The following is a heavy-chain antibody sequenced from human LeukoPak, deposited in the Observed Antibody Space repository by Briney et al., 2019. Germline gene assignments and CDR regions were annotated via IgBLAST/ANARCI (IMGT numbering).Heavy chain of an antibody. Sequence: SETLSLTCAVYGGSFSGYYWSWIRQPPGKGLEWIGEINHSGSTNYNPSLKSRVTISVDTSKNQFSLKLSSVTAADTAVYYCASVTRVWEGTTNAFDIWGQGTMVTVSS. D-gene: IGHD1-7*01. CDR1: GGSFSGYY. CDR2: INHSGST. V-gene: IGHV4-34*01. J-gene: IGHJ3*02. CDR3: ASVTRVWEGTTNAFDI.